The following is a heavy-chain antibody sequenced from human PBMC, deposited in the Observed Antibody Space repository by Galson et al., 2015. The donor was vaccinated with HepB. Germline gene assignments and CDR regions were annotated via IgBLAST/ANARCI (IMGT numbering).Heavy chain of an antibody. J-gene: IGHJ4*02. CDR3: ARGGLSARPDY. Sequence: SLRLSCAASGFTFKNYAMHWVRQAPGKGLEWVAIIWYDGSNKYYADSVKGRFTISRDNSENTAYLQMNSLRVEDTAAYYCARGGLSARPDYWGQGTLVTVSS. CDR2: IWYDGSNK. D-gene: IGHD6-6*01. CDR1: GFTFKNYA. V-gene: IGHV3-33*01.